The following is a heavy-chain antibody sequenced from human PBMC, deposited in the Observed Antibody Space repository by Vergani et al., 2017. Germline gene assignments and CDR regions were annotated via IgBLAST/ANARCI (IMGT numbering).Heavy chain of an antibody. Sequence: EVQLLESGGGLVQPGGSLRLSCAASGFTFNHYAMNWVRQAPGKGLEWVSGISGSGGSTYYAGSVKGRFTISRDSSKNTLYLQMNSLSAGDTAVYYCAKANPRNSGYDYLCYYHAMDVWCQGTTVTVSS. CDR2: ISGSGGST. D-gene: IGHD5-12*01. CDR1: GFTFNHYA. J-gene: IGHJ6*02. CDR3: AKANPRNSGYDYLCYYHAMDV. V-gene: IGHV3-23*01.